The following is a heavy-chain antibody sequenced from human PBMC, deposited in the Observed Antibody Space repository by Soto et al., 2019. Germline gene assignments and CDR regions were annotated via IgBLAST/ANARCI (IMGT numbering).Heavy chain of an antibody. CDR2: IIPIFGTA. CDR1: GGTFSSYA. CDR3: ARSTYYYDSSGYYYGMDV. V-gene: IGHV1-69*13. J-gene: IGHJ6*02. Sequence: SVKVSCKASGGTFSSYAISWVRQAPGQGLEWMGGIIPIFGTANYAQKFQGRVTITADESTSTAYMELSSLRSEDTAVYYCARSTYYYDSSGYYYGMDVWGQGTTVTVSS. D-gene: IGHD3-22*01.